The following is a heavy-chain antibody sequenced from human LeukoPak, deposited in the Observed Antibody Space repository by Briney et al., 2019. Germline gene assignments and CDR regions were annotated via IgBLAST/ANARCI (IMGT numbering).Heavy chain of an antibody. Sequence: ASVTASCKASGGTFSSYAISWVRQAPGQGLEWMGGIIPIFGTANYAQKFQGRVTITTDESTSTAYMELSSLRSEDTAVYYCARVLYSGSAGDWFDPWGQGTLVTVSS. CDR2: IIPIFGTA. CDR3: ARVLYSGSAGDWFDP. J-gene: IGHJ5*02. V-gene: IGHV1-69*05. CDR1: GGTFSSYA. D-gene: IGHD1-26*01.